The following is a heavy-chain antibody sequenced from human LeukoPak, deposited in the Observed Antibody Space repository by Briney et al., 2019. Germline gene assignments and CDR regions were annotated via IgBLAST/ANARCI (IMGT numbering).Heavy chain of an antibody. D-gene: IGHD3-10*01. CDR1: GGSISSSSYY. V-gene: IGHV4-39*07. J-gene: IGHJ4*02. Sequence: SETLSLTCTVSGGSISSSSYYWGWIRQPPGKGLEWIGSIYYSGSTYYNPSLKSRVTISVDRSRNQFSLRLTSVTAADSAVYYCARAPGYYGSGSPYLDSWGQGALVTVSS. CDR3: ARAPGYYGSGSPYLDS. CDR2: IYYSGST.